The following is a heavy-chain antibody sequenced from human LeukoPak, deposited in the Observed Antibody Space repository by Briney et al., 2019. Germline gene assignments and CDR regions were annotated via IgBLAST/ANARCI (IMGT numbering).Heavy chain of an antibody. CDR3: ATNTWVGGGNAFDI. CDR2: INPSGGST. J-gene: IGHJ3*02. Sequence: ASVKVSCKASGYTFTSYYMHWVRQAPGQGLEWMGIINPSGGSTSYAQKFQGRVTMTEDTSTDTAYMELSSLRSEDTAVYYCATNTWVGGGNAFDIWGQGTMVTVSS. CDR1: GYTFTSYY. D-gene: IGHD3-16*01. V-gene: IGHV1-46*01.